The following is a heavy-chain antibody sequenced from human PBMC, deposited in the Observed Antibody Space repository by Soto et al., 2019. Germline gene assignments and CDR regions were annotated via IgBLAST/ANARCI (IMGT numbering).Heavy chain of an antibody. J-gene: IGHJ3*01. CDR2: ISAYNGNT. CDR3: ARHLSFGTMVRGGVAFDL. Sequence: GASVKVSCKTSGYTFTNFGLSWVRQAPGQGLEWMGWISAYNGNTNYAQNFQGRVTMTTDTSTSTAYMELRSLRSDDTAVYYSARHLSFGTMVRGGVAFDLWGQGTMVT. V-gene: IGHV1-18*01. D-gene: IGHD3-10*01. CDR1: GYTFTNFG.